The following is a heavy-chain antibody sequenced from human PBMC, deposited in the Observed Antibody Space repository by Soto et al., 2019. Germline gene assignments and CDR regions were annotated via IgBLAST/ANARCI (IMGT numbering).Heavy chain of an antibody. CDR2: IKTDGTIT. CDR1: GFTFSTYW. CDR3: ARGGVILVDLDV. J-gene: IGHJ6*02. D-gene: IGHD2-15*01. V-gene: IGHV3-74*01. Sequence: EVQLVESGGGLVQPGGSLRLSCAGTGFTFSTYWMHWVRQAPGKGLEWVSRIKTDGTITGYADSVKGRITISRDNAKNSMKLQINSLRAEDTAVNYCARGGVILVDLDVWDQGTTVTVSS.